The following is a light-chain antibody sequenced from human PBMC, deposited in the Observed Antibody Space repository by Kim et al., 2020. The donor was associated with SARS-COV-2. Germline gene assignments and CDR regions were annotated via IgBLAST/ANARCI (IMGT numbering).Light chain of an antibody. CDR1: QGISSY. V-gene: IGKV1-9*01. CDR2: AAS. CDR3: RQLADYPRS. J-gene: IGKJ4*01. Sequence: IQLTQSPSSLSASVGDRVTITCRASQGISSYLAWYQQKPGKAPNLLIYAASTLQSGVPSRFSGSGSGTDFTLTISSLQPEDFATYYWRQLADYPRSFGGGTEVDIK.